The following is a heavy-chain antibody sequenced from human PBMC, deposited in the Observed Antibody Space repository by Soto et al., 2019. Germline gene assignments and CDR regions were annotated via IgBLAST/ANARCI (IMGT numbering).Heavy chain of an antibody. CDR3: ARHRHPRGTVGATSPLDP. V-gene: IGHV3-53*01. J-gene: IGHJ5*02. CDR2: HYSGGST. Sequence: DVQLVESGGGLDQPGGSLRLSCAISGFSVSSNYLSWVRQAPGKGLEWVSVHYSGGSTYYADSVQGRFTISRDKSNNTLYLQMRRVRAEDTAVYFCARHRHPRGTVGATSPLDPWGQGTQVTVSS. D-gene: IGHD1-26*01. CDR1: GFSVSSNY.